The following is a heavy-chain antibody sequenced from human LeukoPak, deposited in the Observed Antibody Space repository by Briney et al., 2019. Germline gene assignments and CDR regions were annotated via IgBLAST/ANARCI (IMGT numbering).Heavy chain of an antibody. CDR2: TYYRSKWYN. V-gene: IGHV6-1*01. CDR3: ASTGYSSSWYDAFDI. Sequence: SQTLSLTCAISGDSVSSNSVAWHWIRQSPSRGLEWLGRTYYRSKWYNDYAVSVKSRITINPDTSKNQFSLQLNSVTPEDTGVYYCASTGYSSSWYDAFDIWGQGTMVTVSS. J-gene: IGHJ3*02. D-gene: IGHD6-13*01. CDR1: GDSVSSNSVA.